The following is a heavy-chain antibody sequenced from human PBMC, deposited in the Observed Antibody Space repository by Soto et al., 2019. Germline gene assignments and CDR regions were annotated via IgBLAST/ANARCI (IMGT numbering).Heavy chain of an antibody. Sequence: ASVKVSCKASGYTFTGYYMHWVRQAPGQGLEWMGWINPNSGGTNYAQKFQGWVTMTRDTSISTAYMELSRLRSDDTAVYYCARVKVGDSSGWYPFFDYWGQGTLVTVSS. CDR2: INPNSGGT. CDR3: ARVKVGDSSGWYPFFDY. D-gene: IGHD6-19*01. V-gene: IGHV1-2*04. J-gene: IGHJ4*02. CDR1: GYTFTGYY.